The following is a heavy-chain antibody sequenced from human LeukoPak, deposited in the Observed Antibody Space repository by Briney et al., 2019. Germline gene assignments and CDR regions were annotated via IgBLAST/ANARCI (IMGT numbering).Heavy chain of an antibody. D-gene: IGHD6-19*01. V-gene: IGHV1-18*01. Sequence: ASVKVSCKASGYTFTSYGISWVRQAPGQGLEWMGWISAYNGNTNYAQKLQGRVTMTTDTSTSTAYMELRSLRSDDTAVYYCAREFSSSVAVHYMDVWGKGTTVTISS. CDR3: AREFSSSVAVHYMDV. CDR1: GYTFTSYG. J-gene: IGHJ6*03. CDR2: ISAYNGNT.